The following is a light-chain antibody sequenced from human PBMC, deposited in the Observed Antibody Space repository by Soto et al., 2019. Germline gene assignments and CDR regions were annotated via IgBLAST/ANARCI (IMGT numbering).Light chain of an antibody. V-gene: IGKV1-8*01. CDR1: QDIGTY. J-gene: IGKJ1*01. CDR2: DAS. Sequence: AIRMTQSPSSFSASTGDRVSITCRATQDIGTYLAWYQQIPGKAPKLLIYDASTLQTGVPSRFSGSGSGTEFTLTISSLQPDDVATYYCQQYNDYSWTFGQGTKVDIK. CDR3: QQYNDYSWT.